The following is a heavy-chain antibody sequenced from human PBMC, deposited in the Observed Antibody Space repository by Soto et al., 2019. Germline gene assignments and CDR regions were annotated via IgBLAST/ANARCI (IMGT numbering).Heavy chain of an antibody. V-gene: IGHV3-23*01. J-gene: IGHJ3*02. D-gene: IGHD3-22*01. CDR2: ISGSGGST. CDR1: GFTFSSYA. Sequence: GGSLRLSCAASGFTFSSYAMSWVRQAPGKGLEWVSAISGSGGSTYYADSVKGRFTISRDNSKNTLYLQMNSLRAEDTAVYYCAKDFYSITMIVVVASDAFDIWGQGTMVTVSS. CDR3: AKDFYSITMIVVVASDAFDI.